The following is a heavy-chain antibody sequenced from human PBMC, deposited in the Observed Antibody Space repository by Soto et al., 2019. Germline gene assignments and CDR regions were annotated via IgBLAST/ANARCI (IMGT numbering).Heavy chain of an antibody. Sequence: QVQLQQWGAGLLKPSETLSLTCAVYGGSFSTYYWSWIRQPPGKGLEWSGEINHSGSTNYNPSLKSRVSISVDTPKNQFSLRLTAVTAADTAVYYCARWGPNGVVVAGQSDPIWGQGTMVTVSS. V-gene: IGHV4-34*01. CDR2: INHSGST. D-gene: IGHD2-15*01. J-gene: IGHJ3*02. CDR3: ARWGPNGVVVAGQSDPI. CDR1: GGSFSTYY.